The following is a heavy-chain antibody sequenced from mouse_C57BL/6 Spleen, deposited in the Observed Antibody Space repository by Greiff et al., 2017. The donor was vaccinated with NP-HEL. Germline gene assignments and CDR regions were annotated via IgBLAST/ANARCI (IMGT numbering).Heavy chain of an antibody. D-gene: IGHD1-1*01. Sequence: VQLVESGPGLVAPSQSLSITCTVSGFSLTSYGVHWVRQPPGKGLEWLVVIWSDGSTTYNSALKSRLSISKDNSKSQVFLKMNSLQTDDTAMYYCARHEDYYGSSYGYAMDYWGQGTSVTVSS. CDR1: GFSLTSYG. J-gene: IGHJ4*01. CDR3: ARHEDYYGSSYGYAMDY. CDR2: IWSDGST. V-gene: IGHV2-6-1*01.